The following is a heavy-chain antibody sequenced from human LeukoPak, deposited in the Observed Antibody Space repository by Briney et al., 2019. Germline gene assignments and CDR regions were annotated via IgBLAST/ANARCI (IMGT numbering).Heavy chain of an antibody. V-gene: IGHV1-2*02. CDR1: GHTFTGYY. CDR3: ARLHYGSGSYWAVDP. CDR2: INPNSGGT. J-gene: IGHJ5*02. D-gene: IGHD3-10*01. Sequence: ASVKVSCKASGHTFTGYYMHWVRQAPGQGLEWMGWINPNSGGTNYAQKFQGRVTMTRDTSISTAYMELSRLRSDDTAVYYCARLHYGSGSYWAVDPWGQGTLVTVSS.